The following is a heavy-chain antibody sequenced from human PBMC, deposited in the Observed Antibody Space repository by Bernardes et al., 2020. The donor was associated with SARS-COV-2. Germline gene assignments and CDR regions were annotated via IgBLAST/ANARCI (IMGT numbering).Heavy chain of an antibody. V-gene: IGHV3-30*18. J-gene: IGHJ3*02. CDR2: ISYDGSNK. Sequence: GGSLRLSCAASGFTFSSYGMHWVRQAPGKGLEWVAVISYDGSNKYYADSVKGRFTISRDNSKNTLYLQMNSLRAEDTAVYYCAKGGGPLNAFDIWGQGTMVTVSS. CDR3: AKGGGPLNAFDI. D-gene: IGHD3-16*01. CDR1: GFTFSSYG.